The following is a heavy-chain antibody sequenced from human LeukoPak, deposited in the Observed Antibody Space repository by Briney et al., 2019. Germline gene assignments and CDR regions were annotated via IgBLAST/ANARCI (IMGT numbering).Heavy chain of an antibody. Sequence: GGSLRLSCAASGFTFSDYYMSWIRQAPGKGLEWVSYISPTSSYTNYADSVKGRFTISRDNAENSLYLHMNSLRAEDTAVYYCARGHYGMDVWGQGTTVTVSS. J-gene: IGHJ6*02. CDR3: ARGHYGMDV. CDR2: ISPTSSYT. V-gene: IGHV3-11*06. CDR1: GFTFSDYY.